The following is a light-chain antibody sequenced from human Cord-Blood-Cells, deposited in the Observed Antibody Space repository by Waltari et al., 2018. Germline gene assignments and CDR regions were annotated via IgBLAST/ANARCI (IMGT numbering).Light chain of an antibody. V-gene: IGLV2-11*01. J-gene: IGLJ2*01. Sequence: QSALTQPRSVSGSPGQSVTISCTGTSSDVGGYNYVSWYQQHSGKAPKLMIYDVSKRPSGVPDRFSGSKSGNTASLTISGLQAEDEADYYCCSYAGSYTFDVVFGGGTKLTVL. CDR2: DVS. CDR1: SSDVGGYNY. CDR3: CSYAGSYTFDVV.